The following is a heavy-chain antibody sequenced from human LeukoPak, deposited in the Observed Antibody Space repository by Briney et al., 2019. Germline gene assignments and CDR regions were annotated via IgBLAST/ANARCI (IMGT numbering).Heavy chain of an antibody. D-gene: IGHD6-19*01. CDR2: INPSGGST. Sequence: ASVKVSCKASGYTFTSYYMHWVRQAPGQGLEWMGIINPSGGSTSYAQKFQGRVTMTRDMSTSTVYMELSSLGSEDTAVYYCAIIAVAGKFDYWGQGTLVTVSS. J-gene: IGHJ4*02. CDR3: AIIAVAGKFDY. V-gene: IGHV1-46*01. CDR1: GYTFTSYY.